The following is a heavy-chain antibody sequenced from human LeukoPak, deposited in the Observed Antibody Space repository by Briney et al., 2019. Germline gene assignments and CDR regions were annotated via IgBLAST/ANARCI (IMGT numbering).Heavy chain of an antibody. V-gene: IGHV3-33*01. CDR1: DFSFSTYA. Sequence: GGSLRLSCAASDFSFSTYAMHWVRQAPGKGLEWVALIWHDASHTFYTDSVKGRFTISRDNSKNTVYLQMNSLRVEDTAVYYCASAPRGYNSGYLFTYWGQGTLVTVSS. CDR3: ASAPRGYNSGYLFTY. D-gene: IGHD5-18*01. J-gene: IGHJ4*02. CDR2: IWHDASHT.